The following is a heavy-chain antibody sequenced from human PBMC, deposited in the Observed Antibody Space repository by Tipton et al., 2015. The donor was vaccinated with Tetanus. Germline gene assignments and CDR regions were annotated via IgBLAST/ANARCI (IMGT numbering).Heavy chain of an antibody. J-gene: IGHJ3*02. CDR3: ARVRAIYDNLTGYYNAFDI. CDR2: IYYSGST. V-gene: IGHV4-31*03. Sequence: TLSLTCTVSGGSISSGGYYLSWIRQHPGKGLEWIGYIYYSGSTYYNPSLKSRVTISVDTAKNQFSLKLSSVTAADTAVYYCARVRAIYDNLTGYYNAFDIWGQGTMVTVSS. D-gene: IGHD3-9*01. CDR1: GGSISSGGYY.